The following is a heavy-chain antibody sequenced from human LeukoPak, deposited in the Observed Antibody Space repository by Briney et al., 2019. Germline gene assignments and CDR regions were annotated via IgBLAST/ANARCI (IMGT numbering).Heavy chain of an antibody. Sequence: PGGSLRLSCAASGFTFSSYAMSWVRQAPGKGLEWVSGISGSGGSTYYADSVKGRFTISRDNSKNTLYLQMNSLRAEDTAVYYCAKDRYSSLTDGYFDYWGQGTLVTVSS. V-gene: IGHV3-23*01. D-gene: IGHD6-13*01. CDR3: AKDRYSSLTDGYFDY. CDR2: ISGSGGST. CDR1: GFTFSSYA. J-gene: IGHJ4*02.